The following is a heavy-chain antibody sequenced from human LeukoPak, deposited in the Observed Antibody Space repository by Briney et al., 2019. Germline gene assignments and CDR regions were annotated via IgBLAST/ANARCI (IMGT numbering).Heavy chain of an antibody. CDR1: GISITYTYY. Sequence: PSETLSLTCAVSGISITYTYYWGWIRQPPGKGLEWIGIIYHSGSTYYNPSLESRVTISVYTSKNQFSLNLSSVTAADTAVFYCARGVSDFWSGFKGYFVYWGQGSLVTVSS. CDR2: IYHSGST. CDR3: ARGVSDFWSGFKGYFVY. V-gene: IGHV4-38-2*01. D-gene: IGHD3-3*01. J-gene: IGHJ4*02.